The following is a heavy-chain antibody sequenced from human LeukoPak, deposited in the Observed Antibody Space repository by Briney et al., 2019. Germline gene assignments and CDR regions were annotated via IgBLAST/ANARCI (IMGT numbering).Heavy chain of an antibody. D-gene: IGHD1-26*01. V-gene: IGHV3-20*01. Sequence: SGGSLRLSCAASGFTFDDYGMSWVRHAPGKGLEWVSGINWNGGSTGYADSVKGRFTISRDNAKNSLYLQMNSLRAEDTALYHCAREGGSKLGGAFDIWGQGTMVTVSS. CDR2: INWNGGST. CDR3: AREGGSKLGGAFDI. CDR1: GFTFDDYG. J-gene: IGHJ3*02.